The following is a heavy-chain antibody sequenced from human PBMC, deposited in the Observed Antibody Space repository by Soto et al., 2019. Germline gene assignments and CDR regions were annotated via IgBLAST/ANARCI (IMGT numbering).Heavy chain of an antibody. D-gene: IGHD3-3*01. CDR3: ARLSLRFLESTSYMDV. J-gene: IGHJ6*03. CDR2: IYPGDSDT. CDR1: GYSFTSYW. Sequence: PGASRKISCKGSGYSFTSYWIGWVRQMPGKGLEWMGIIYPGDSDTRYSPSFQGQVTISADKSISTAYLQWSSLKASDTAMYYCARLSLRFLESTSYMDVWGKGTTVTVSS. V-gene: IGHV5-51*01.